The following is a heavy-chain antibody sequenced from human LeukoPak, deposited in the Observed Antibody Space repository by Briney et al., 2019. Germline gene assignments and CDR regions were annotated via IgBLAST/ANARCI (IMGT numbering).Heavy chain of an antibody. J-gene: IGHJ4*02. CDR2: IKQDGSEK. CDR1: GFTFSTYW. CDR3: ARVVPAATAFDY. D-gene: IGHD2-2*01. V-gene: IGHV3-7*04. Sequence: GGSLRLSCAASGFTFSTYWMNWVRQAPGKGLEWLASIKQDGSEKYYVDSVKGRFTISRDNAKNSLYLQMNSLRAEDTAVYYCARVVPAATAFDYWGQGTLVTVSS.